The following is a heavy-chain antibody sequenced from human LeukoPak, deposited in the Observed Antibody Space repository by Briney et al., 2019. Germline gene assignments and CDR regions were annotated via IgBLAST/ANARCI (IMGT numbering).Heavy chain of an antibody. CDR1: GYTFTGYY. D-gene: IGHD1-26*01. J-gene: IGHJ4*02. V-gene: IGHV1-2*02. Sequence: ASVKVSCKASGYTFTGYYMHWVRPAPGQGLEWMGWINPNSGGTNYAQKFQGRVTMTRDTSISTAYMELSRLRSDDTAVYYCAPSMSREADTAGDYWGQGTLVTVSS. CDR2: INPNSGGT. CDR3: APSMSREADTAGDY.